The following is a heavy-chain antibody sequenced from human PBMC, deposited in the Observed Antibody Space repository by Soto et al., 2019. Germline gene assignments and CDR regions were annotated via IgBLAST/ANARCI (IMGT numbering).Heavy chain of an antibody. D-gene: IGHD1-26*01. V-gene: IGHV4-4*02. CDR2: THHSGRT. Sequence: PSETLSLTCTVSGGSMSSSNWWNWVRQPPGKGLEWIGETHHSGRTNYNPSLKSRVTISVDTSKNQFSLKLSSVTAADTAVYYCARRYGRAIDYWGQGTLVTVSS. J-gene: IGHJ4*02. CDR1: GGSMSSSNW. CDR3: ARRYGRAIDY.